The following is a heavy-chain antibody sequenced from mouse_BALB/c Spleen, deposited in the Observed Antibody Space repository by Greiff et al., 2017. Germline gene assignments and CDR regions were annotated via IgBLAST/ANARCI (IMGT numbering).Heavy chain of an antibody. J-gene: IGHJ2*01. CDR3: ARYYDYFDY. CDR1: GYSITSDYA. CDR2: ISYSGST. V-gene: IGHV3-2*02. Sequence: VQLQQSGPGLVKPSQSLSLTCTVTGYSITSDYAWNWIRQFPGNKLEWMGYISYSGSTSYNPSLKSRISITRDTSKNQFFLQLNSVTTEDTATYCCARYYDYFDYWGQGTTLTVSS. D-gene: IGHD1-1*01.